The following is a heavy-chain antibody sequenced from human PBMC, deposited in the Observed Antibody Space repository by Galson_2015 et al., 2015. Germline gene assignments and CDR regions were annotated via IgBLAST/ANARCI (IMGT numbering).Heavy chain of an antibody. CDR3: AKGDYCYGSGSYFNSLGFDY. V-gene: IGHV3-23*01. D-gene: IGHD3-10*01. J-gene: IGHJ4*02. CDR1: GFTSSSYA. Sequence: SLRLSCAASGFTSSSYAMSWVRQAPGKGLEWVSAISGSGGSTYYADSVKGRFTISRDNSKNTLYLQMNSLRAEDTAVYYCAKGDYCYGSGSYFNSLGFDYWGQGTLVTVSS. CDR2: ISGSGGST.